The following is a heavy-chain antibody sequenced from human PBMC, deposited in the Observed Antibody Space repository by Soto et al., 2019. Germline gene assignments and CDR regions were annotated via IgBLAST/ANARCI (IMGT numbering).Heavy chain of an antibody. Sequence: QVQLQESGSGLVKPSQTLSLTCTVSGDSISSGGYSWIWIRQPPQKGLEWIGYTYHTGSTSYSPSLKSRVPISVEQSKNQFSLILNSVTAADTAIYYCARAHYGPSGYYFDSWGQGTLFTVSS. V-gene: IGHV4-30-2*01. CDR3: ARAHYGPSGYYFDS. J-gene: IGHJ4*02. CDR2: TYHTGST. D-gene: IGHD3-22*01. CDR1: GDSISSGGYS.